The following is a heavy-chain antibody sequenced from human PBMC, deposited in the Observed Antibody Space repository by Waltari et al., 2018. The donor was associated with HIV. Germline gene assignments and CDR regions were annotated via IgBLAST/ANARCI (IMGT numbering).Heavy chain of an antibody. CDR3: ARFGDCGGECYRYYYYGMDV. D-gene: IGHD2-21*01. CDR1: GYSFHNYV. V-gene: IGHV1-18*01. J-gene: IGHJ6*02. CDR2: VSTYNGNT. Sequence: QGQLVQSGAEVKKPGASVTVSCHAXGYSFHNYVIRLVRQXPGQGLEWMGWVSTYNGNTKYAQNLQGRVTMTTDTSTTTAYMDLRSLTSDDTAVYYCARFGDCGGECYRYYYYGMDVWGQGTTVTVSS.